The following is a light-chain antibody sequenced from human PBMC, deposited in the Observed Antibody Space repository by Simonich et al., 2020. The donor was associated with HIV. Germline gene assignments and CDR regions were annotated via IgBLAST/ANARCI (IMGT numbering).Light chain of an antibody. V-gene: IGLV2-14*01. J-gene: IGLJ2*01. CDR1: SRHVGGYNY. Sequence: QSALTQPASVSGSPGQSITISCTGTSRHVGGYNYVSWYQQHPGKAPKIMIFDVTKRPSGVSNRFSGSKSGNTASLTISGLQAEDEADYYCCSYAGSYTFIFGGGTKLTVL. CDR2: DVT. CDR3: CSYAGSYTFI.